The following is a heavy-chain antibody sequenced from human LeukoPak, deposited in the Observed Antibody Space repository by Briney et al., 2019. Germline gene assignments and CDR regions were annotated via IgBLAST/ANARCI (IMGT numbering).Heavy chain of an antibody. CDR3: ARVTGYVMEDYFDY. CDR2: IYTSGST. CDR1: GGSISSYY. D-gene: IGHD6-13*01. Sequence: SETLSLTCTVSGGSISSYYWSWIRQPAGKGLEWIGRIYTSGSTNYNPSLKSRVTMSVDTSKNQFSLRLSSVTAADTAVYYCARVTGYVMEDYFDYWGQGTLVTVSS. J-gene: IGHJ4*02. V-gene: IGHV4-4*07.